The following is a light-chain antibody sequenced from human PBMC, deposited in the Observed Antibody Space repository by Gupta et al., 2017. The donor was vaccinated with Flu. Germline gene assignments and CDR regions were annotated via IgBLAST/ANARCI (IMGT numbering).Light chain of an antibody. Sequence: QSALTQPAPVSGSPGQSITISCTGTSSDVGDNNYVSWYQQHPGKAPKLIIYEVYNRPSGVSDRFSGSRSGNTASLTISGLQSEDEADYYCSSYTSSNTLYVFGTGTKVTVL. CDR2: EVY. CDR1: SSDVGDNNY. J-gene: IGLJ1*01. CDR3: SSYTSSNTLYV. V-gene: IGLV2-14*01.